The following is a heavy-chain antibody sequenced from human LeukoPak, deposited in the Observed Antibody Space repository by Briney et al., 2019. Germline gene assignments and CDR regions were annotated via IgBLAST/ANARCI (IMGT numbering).Heavy chain of an antibody. Sequence: ASVKVSCKAAGYTFTNYYMHWGRQAPGQGLEWMGIMNPSGGTTIYAQKFLGRVTMTTDTSTTTVYMELSSLRSEDTAVYYCAREGSTASGPPDYWGQGTLVTVSS. CDR1: GYTFTNYY. V-gene: IGHV1-46*01. J-gene: IGHJ4*02. D-gene: IGHD3-10*01. CDR2: MNPSGGTT. CDR3: AREGSTASGPPDY.